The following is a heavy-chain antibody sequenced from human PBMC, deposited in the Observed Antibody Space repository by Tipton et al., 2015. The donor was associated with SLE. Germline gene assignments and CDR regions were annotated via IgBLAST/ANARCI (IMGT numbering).Heavy chain of an antibody. D-gene: IGHD7-27*01. J-gene: IGHJ6*02. CDR2: IIPAFATS. CDR3: ARTPSNMNWESNFYYNMDV. CDR1: GATFSSYG. V-gene: IGHV1-69*01. Sequence: QSGAEVKKPGSSVKVACKVSGATFSSYGIIWVRQAPGQGLEWMGGIIPAFATSNYAQKFQGRVTITADESTSPAYMELSSLRSDDTAVYYCARTPSNMNWESNFYYNMDVWGQGAAVTVSS.